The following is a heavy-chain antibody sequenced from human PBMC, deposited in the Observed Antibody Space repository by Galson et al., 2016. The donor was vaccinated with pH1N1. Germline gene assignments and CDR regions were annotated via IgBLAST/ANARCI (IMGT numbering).Heavy chain of an antibody. Sequence: SVKVSCKVSGSTLTEFSMHWVRQAPGKGLEWMGYLVPDDGVTVYAHHFQGRVTMTADTSTDTAYMELSSLRSEDTAVYYCAADYDYWGQGTLVTVSS. CDR3: AADYDY. J-gene: IGHJ4*02. CDR2: LVPDDGVT. V-gene: IGHV1-24*01. CDR1: GSTLTEFS.